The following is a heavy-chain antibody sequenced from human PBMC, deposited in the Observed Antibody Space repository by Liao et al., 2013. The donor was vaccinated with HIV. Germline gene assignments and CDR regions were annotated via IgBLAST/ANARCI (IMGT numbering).Heavy chain of an antibody. J-gene: IGHJ4*02. Sequence: QVQLRESGPGLVKPSETLSLTCTVSGGSISPYYWSWIRQPPGKGLEWIGYIYYSVSTYYNPSIQSRVSISMDTSKNRFSLKLNSVTAADTAVYFCARVLGRSSWSRFDSWGQGTLVTVSS. V-gene: IGHV4-59*08. D-gene: IGHD6-13*01. CDR2: IYYSVST. CDR3: ARVLGRSSWSRFDS. CDR1: GGSISPYY.